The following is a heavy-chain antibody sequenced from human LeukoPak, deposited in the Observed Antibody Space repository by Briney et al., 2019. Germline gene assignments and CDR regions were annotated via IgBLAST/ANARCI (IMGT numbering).Heavy chain of an antibody. CDR3: ARVEVIGSTRYFDY. J-gene: IGHJ4*02. Sequence: SETLSLTCAVYGGSFSGYYWSWIRQPPGKGLEWIGEINHSGSTNYNPSLKSRVTISVDTSKNQFSLKLSSVTAADTAVYYCARVEVIGSTRYFDYWGQGAMVSVSS. CDR1: GGSFSGYY. CDR2: INHSGST. V-gene: IGHV4-34*01. D-gene: IGHD3-16*02.